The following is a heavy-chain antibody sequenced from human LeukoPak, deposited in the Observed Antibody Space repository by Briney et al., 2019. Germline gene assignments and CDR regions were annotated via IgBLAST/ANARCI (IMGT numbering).Heavy chain of an antibody. Sequence: GASVKVSCKASGGTFSSYAISWVRQAPGQGLEWMGRIIPILGIANYAQKFQGRVTITADKSTSTAYMELSSLRSEDTAVYYCAIPPVYSSSWYYFDYWGQGTLVTVSS. J-gene: IGHJ4*02. CDR1: GGTFSSYA. D-gene: IGHD6-13*01. CDR2: IIPILGIA. CDR3: AIPPVYSSSWYYFDY. V-gene: IGHV1-69*04.